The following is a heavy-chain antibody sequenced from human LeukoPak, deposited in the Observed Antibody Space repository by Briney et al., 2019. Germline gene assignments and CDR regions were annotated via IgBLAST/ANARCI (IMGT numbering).Heavy chain of an antibody. CDR3: ARSSGYYDSSGYYRNYYYYYMDV. D-gene: IGHD3-22*01. V-gene: IGHV4-59*01. J-gene: IGHJ6*03. CDR1: GGSISGYY. Sequence: SETLSLTCTVSGGSISGYYWSWIRQPPGKGLEWIGYIYYSGSTNYNPSLKSRVTISVDTSKNQFSLKLSSVTAADTAVYYCARSSGYYDSSGYYRNYYYYYMDVWGKGTTVTISS. CDR2: IYYSGST.